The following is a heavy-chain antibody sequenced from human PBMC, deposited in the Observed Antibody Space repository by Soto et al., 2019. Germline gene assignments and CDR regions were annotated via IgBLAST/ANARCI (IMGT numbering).Heavy chain of an antibody. J-gene: IGHJ4*02. CDR1: GYTFNSHE. Sequence: EVLLVESGGGSRQPGGSLRLSCVASGYTFNSHEMNWVRQAPGKGLEWISSISGSGTTNYAESVKGRFTISRDNAHKSLFLEMKDLRVEDTAVYYCARGGIHWGQGTLVTVPS. D-gene: IGHD3-16*01. CDR2: ISGSGTT. V-gene: IGHV3-48*03. CDR3: ARGGIH.